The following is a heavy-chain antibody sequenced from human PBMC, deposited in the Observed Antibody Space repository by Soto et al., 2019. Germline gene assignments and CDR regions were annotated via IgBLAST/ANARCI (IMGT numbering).Heavy chain of an antibody. V-gene: IGHV4-30-2*01. J-gene: IGHJ5*02. CDR2: IYQSGVT. CDR1: GDSYSISTYS. CDR3: AGMPYTSGLRFDP. Sequence: PSETPSLTCNMSGDSYSISTYSWSWIRQPPGKALQWIGFIYQSGVTSYNPSLASRVSISLDRSNNQCYLKLKSVTAADTAVYFCAGMPYTSGLRFDPWGPGTLVTVSS. D-gene: IGHD6-19*01.